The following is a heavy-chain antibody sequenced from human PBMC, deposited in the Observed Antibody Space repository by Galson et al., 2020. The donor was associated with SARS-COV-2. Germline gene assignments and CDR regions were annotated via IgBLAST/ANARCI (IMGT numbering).Heavy chain of an antibody. V-gene: IGHV3-11*06. J-gene: IGHJ6*02. Sequence: GGYLRLSCAASGFTFSDYYMSWIRQAPGKGLERVSYISSSSSYTNYADSVKGRFTISRDNAKNSLYLQMNSLRAEDTAVYYCASGSGTRYYYGMDVWGQGTTVTVSS. D-gene: IGHD3-10*01. CDR3: ASGSGTRYYYGMDV. CDR2: ISSSSSYT. CDR1: GFTFSDYY.